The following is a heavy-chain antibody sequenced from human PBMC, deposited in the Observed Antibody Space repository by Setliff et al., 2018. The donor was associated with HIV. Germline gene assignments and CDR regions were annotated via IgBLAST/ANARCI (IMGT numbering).Heavy chain of an antibody. J-gene: IGHJ4*02. CDR1: GYTFTTYG. CDR3: ARAVASKNVRGEYYFDY. Sequence: GASVKVSCKPSGYTFTTYGLSWVRQAPGQGLEWMGWISTYSDGSTIFAQQFQGRLNMPRDTSTSTVYLELSSLRSEDTAVYYCARAVASKNVRGEYYFDYWGQGTLVTVSS. V-gene: IGHV1-18*01. CDR2: ISTYSDGST. D-gene: IGHD3-16*01.